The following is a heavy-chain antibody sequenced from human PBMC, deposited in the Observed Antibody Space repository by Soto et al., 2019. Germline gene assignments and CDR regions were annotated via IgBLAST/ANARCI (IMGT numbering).Heavy chain of an antibody. V-gene: IGHV3-23*01. CDR3: AKDLSEWLVRSLDY. CDR2: ISGSGGST. Sequence: GVSLRLSCAASGFTFSSYAMSWVRQAPGKGLEWVSAISGSGGSTYYADSVKGRFTISRDNSKNTLYLQMNSLRAEDTAVYYCAKDLSEWLVRSLDYWGQGTLVTVSS. D-gene: IGHD6-19*01. CDR1: GFTFSSYA. J-gene: IGHJ4*02.